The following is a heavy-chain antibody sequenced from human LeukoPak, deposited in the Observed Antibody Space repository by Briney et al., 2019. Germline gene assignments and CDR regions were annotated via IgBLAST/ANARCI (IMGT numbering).Heavy chain of an antibody. CDR1: GYTFTSYY. D-gene: IGHD4-17*01. CDR2: INPSGGST. J-gene: IGHJ3*02. Sequence: ASVKVSCTASGYTFTSYYMHWVRHAPGQGLEWMGIINPSGGSTSYAQEFQGRVTMTRDTSTSTVYMELSSLRSEDTAVYYCARARPRGYGDYDDAFDIWGQGTMVTVSS. CDR3: ARARPRGYGDYDDAFDI. V-gene: IGHV1-46*01.